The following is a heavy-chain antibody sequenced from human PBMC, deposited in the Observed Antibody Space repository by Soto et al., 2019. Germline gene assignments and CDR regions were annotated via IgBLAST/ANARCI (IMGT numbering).Heavy chain of an antibody. V-gene: IGHV3-23*01. Sequence: GGSLRLSCVASGVTFISYAMSWVRQAPGKGLEWVSVISGSDGSTYYADSVKGRFTISRDNSKNTLNLQMNSLRAEDTAVYYCARDYYFDSSGYYAGFDYWGQGTLVTVSS. CDR1: GVTFISYA. J-gene: IGHJ4*02. CDR3: ARDYYFDSSGYYAGFDY. CDR2: ISGSDGST. D-gene: IGHD3-22*01.